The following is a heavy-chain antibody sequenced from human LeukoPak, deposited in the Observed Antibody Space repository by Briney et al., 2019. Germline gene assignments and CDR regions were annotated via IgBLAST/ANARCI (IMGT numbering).Heavy chain of an antibody. D-gene: IGHD6-19*01. CDR2: INPNSGGT. V-gene: IGHV1-2*02. CDR1: GYTFTGYY. CDR3: ARASPYSSGPVAFDI. Sequence: ASVKVSCKASGYTFTGYYMHWVRQAPGQGLEWMGWINPNSGGTNYAQKFQGRVTMTTDTSISTAYMELSRLRSDDTAVYYCARASPYSSGPVAFDIWGQGTMVTVSS. J-gene: IGHJ3*02.